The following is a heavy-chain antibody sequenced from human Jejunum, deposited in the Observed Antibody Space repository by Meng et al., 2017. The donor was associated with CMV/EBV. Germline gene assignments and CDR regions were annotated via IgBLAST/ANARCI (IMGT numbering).Heavy chain of an antibody. J-gene: IGHJ4*02. Sequence: AQLMQSGAEVEKPWAPVKACCKAYGYNFSAYYLHWVRQAPRQGLEYMGRINPHSGATIYAQRFQGRVTMTRDTSINTAYMELSSLRSDDTAIYYCATLEGRFRSTSGSAPDFWGQGTLVTVSS. CDR2: INPHSGAT. V-gene: IGHV1-2*06. CDR3: ATLEGRFRSTSGSAPDF. D-gene: IGHD2/OR15-2a*01. CDR1: GYNFSAYY.